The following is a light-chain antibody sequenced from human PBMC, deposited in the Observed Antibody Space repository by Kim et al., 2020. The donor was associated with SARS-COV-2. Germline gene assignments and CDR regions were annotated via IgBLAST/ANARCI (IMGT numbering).Light chain of an antibody. CDR1: SGNSSYI. J-gene: IGLJ3*02. CDR2: LEGSGSY. V-gene: IGLV4-60*03. Sequence: SVKLTCTLSSGNSSYIIAWHQQQPGKAPRSLMKLEGSGSYNKGSGVPDRFSGSSSGADRYLTISNLQSEDEADYYCETWDSNIRVFGGGTQLTVL. CDR3: ETWDSNIRV.